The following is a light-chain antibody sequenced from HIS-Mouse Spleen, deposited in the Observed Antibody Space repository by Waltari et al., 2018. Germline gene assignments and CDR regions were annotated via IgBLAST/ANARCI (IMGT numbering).Light chain of an antibody. Sequence: QSVLTQPPSVSAAPGQKVTISCSGSSSNIGNNYVSWYQQLPGTAPKLLIYDNTSRPSGIPDRFSGSESGTSATLGITGLQTGDEADYYCGTWDSSLSAWVFGGGTKLTVL. CDR1: SSNIGNNY. CDR3: GTWDSSLSAWV. J-gene: IGLJ3*02. CDR2: DNT. V-gene: IGLV1-51*01.